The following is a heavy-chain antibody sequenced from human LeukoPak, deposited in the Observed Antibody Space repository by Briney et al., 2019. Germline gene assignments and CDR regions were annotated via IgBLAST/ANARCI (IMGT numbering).Heavy chain of an antibody. CDR3: ARVSNYYYYMDV. CDR1: GGTFSSYA. CDR2: IIPIFGTA. J-gene: IGHJ6*03. V-gene: IGHV1-69*13. Sequence: SVKVSCKASGGTFSSYAISWVRQAPGQGLEWMGGIIPIFGTANYAQKFQGRVTITADESTSTAYMELSSLRSEDTAVYYCARVSNYYYYMDVWGKGTTVTVSS.